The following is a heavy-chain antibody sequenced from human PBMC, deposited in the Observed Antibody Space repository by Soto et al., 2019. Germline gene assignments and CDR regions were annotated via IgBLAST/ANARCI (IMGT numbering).Heavy chain of an antibody. CDR2: ISSGGLST. Sequence: EVQLLESGGGLVQPGGSLRLSCAASGFTFSDYSMNWVRQAPGRGLEWVSTISSGGLSTYYADSVQGRFTISGDNSNDKVYLQMNNLRAEDTAVYYCSKAPGDYYYMDVWGQGTTVTVSS. J-gene: IGHJ6*03. V-gene: IGHV3-23*01. CDR3: SKAPGDYYYMDV. CDR1: GFTFSDYS.